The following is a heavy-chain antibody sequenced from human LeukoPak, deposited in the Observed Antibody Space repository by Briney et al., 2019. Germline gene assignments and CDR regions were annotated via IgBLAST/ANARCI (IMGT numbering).Heavy chain of an antibody. J-gene: IGHJ5*01. Sequence: GGSLRLSCAASGFTISTYGVHWVRQAPGKGLEWLTMLSHDGGVTYYLDSVKGRFTISRDISKNTLYLQMNGLDAADTAVYYCAKDWGSSGWYNWFDSWGQGTQVTVSS. D-gene: IGHD6-19*01. V-gene: IGHV3-30*18. CDR1: GFTISTYG. CDR2: LSHDGGVT. CDR3: AKDWGSSGWYNWFDS.